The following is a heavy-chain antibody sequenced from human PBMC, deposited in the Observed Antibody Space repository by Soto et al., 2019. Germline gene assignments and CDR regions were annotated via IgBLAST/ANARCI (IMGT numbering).Heavy chain of an antibody. CDR3: ARPPYSSSSSSGDYYGMDV. J-gene: IGHJ6*02. V-gene: IGHV5-51*01. CDR2: IYPGDSDT. Sequence: GESLKISCKGSGYSFTSYWIGWVRQMPGKGLEWMGIIYPGDSDTRYSPSFQGQVTISADKSISTAYLQWSSLKASDTAMYYCARPPYSSSSSSGDYYGMDVWGQGTTVTVSS. CDR1: GYSFTSYW. D-gene: IGHD6-6*01.